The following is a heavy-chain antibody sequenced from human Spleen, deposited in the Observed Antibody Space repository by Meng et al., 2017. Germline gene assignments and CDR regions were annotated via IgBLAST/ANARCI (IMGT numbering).Heavy chain of an antibody. V-gene: IGHV4-31*01. CDR3: ARARDGGGWFDY. CDR2: IYYSGST. J-gene: IGHJ4*02. Sequence: QGALQEAGPGLGQPSHTLSPTCTAFGGSISSGGYYWSLIRQHPGKGLGWIGLIYYSGSTYYNPSLKSLVTISVDTSKNQFSLKLSSVTAADTAVYYCARARDGGGWFDYWGQGTLVTVSS. D-gene: IGHD5-24*01. CDR1: GGSISSGGYY.